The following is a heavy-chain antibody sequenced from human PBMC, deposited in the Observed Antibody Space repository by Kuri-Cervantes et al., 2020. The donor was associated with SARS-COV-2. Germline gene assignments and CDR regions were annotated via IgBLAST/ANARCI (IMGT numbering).Heavy chain of an antibody. CDR1: GFTFSSYS. CDR2: IRYDGRNK. V-gene: IGHV3-30*02. CDR3: HLEVVPAATPGYMDV. Sequence: LSLTCAASGFTFSSYSMNWVRQAPGKGLEWVAFIRYDGRNKYYADSVKGRFTISRDNSKNTLYLQMNSLRAEDTAVYYCHLEVVPAATPGYMDVWGKGTTVTVSS. D-gene: IGHD2-2*01. J-gene: IGHJ6*03.